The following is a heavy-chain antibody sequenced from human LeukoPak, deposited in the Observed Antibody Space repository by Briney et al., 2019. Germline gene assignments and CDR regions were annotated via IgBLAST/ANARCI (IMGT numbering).Heavy chain of an antibody. V-gene: IGHV3-23*01. CDR1: GFTFANYA. D-gene: IGHD3-22*01. J-gene: IGHJ4*02. Sequence: GGSLRLSCSASGFTFANYATSLVRQAPGRGLEWVSTIGGGANTYHADSVQGRFTISRDNSKDTLYLQMNSLRAEDTAVYYCEKGLGYSPATLYDYWGQGTLVTVSS. CDR3: EKGLGYSPATLYDY. CDR2: IGGGANT.